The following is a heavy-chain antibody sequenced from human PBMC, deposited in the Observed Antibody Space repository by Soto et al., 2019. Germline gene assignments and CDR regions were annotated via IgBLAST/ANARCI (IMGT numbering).Heavy chain of an antibody. D-gene: IGHD3-10*01. CDR1: GGSFSGYY. CDR2: INHSGST. CDR3: ARGPLWSYYYYYGMDV. Sequence: PSETLSLTCAVYGGSFSGYYWSWIRQPPGKGLEWIGEINHSGSTNYNPSLKSRVTISVDTSKNQFSLKLSSVTAADTAVYYCARGPLWSYYYYYGMDVWGQGTTVTVSS. V-gene: IGHV4-34*01. J-gene: IGHJ6*02.